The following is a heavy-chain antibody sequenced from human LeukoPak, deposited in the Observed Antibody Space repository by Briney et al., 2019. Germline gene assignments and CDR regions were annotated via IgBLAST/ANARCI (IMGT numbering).Heavy chain of an antibody. CDR3: AASRDYYDSSAQGDY. J-gene: IGHJ4*02. CDR1: GGTFSSYA. V-gene: IGHV1-69*04. D-gene: IGHD3-22*01. Sequence: SVKVSCKASGGTFSSYAISWVRQAPGQGLEWMGRIIPILGIANYAQKFQSRVTITADKSTSTAYMELSSLRSEDTAVYYCAASRDYYDSSAQGDYWGQGTLVTVSS. CDR2: IIPILGIA.